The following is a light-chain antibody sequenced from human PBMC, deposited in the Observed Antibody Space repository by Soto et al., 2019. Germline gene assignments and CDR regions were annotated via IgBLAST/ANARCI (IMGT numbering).Light chain of an antibody. Sequence: DIQMTQSPSTLSASVGDRVTITCRASQSISSWLAWYQQKPGKAPKLLIYRASSLESGVPARFSCRGSGTEFPITISRRQPDDFAWYYCQQYKSFSLTFGGGTKGEIK. CDR1: QSISSW. J-gene: IGKJ4*01. CDR2: RAS. V-gene: IGKV1-5*03. CDR3: QQYKSFSLT.